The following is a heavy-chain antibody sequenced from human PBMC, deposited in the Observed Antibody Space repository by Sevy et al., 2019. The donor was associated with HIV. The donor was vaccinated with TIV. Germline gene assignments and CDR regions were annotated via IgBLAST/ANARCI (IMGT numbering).Heavy chain of an antibody. Sequence: GESLKISCVASGFTFSNYAMNWVRQAPGKGLEWVSTIFRGGDGTYYADSVKGRFTISRDNSKDTVYLQLSSLRADDTAVYYCVGALYDSSGSFDALDIWGQGTMVTVSS. CDR2: IFRGGDGT. D-gene: IGHD3-22*01. J-gene: IGHJ3*02. V-gene: IGHV3-23*01. CDR3: VGALYDSSGSFDALDI. CDR1: GFTFSNYA.